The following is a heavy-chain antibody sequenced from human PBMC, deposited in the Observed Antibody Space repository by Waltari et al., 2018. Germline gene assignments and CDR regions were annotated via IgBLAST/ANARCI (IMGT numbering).Heavy chain of an antibody. CDR2: INAGNGNT. Sequence: QVQLVQSGAEVKKPGASVKVSCKASGYTFTSYAMHWVRQAPGQRLEWMGWINAGNGNTKYSQKFQGRVTITRDTSASTAYMELSSLRSEDTAVYYCARDLPPNLRYPRCVYAFDIWGQGTMVTVSS. J-gene: IGHJ3*02. CDR1: GYTFTSYA. CDR3: ARDLPPNLRYPRCVYAFDI. D-gene: IGHD3-9*01. V-gene: IGHV1-3*01.